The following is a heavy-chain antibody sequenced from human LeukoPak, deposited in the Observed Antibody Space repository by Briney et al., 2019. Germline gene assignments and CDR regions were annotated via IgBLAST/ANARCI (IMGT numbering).Heavy chain of an antibody. CDR3: AKGAAAGTGYFDY. Sequence: GGSLRLPCAASGFTFSSYGMHWVRQAPGKGLEWVAVIWYDGSNKYYADSVKGRFTISRDNSKNTLYLQMNSLRAEDTAVYYCAKGAAAGTGYFDYWGQGTLVTVSS. D-gene: IGHD6-13*01. CDR2: IWYDGSNK. J-gene: IGHJ4*02. V-gene: IGHV3-33*06. CDR1: GFTFSSYG.